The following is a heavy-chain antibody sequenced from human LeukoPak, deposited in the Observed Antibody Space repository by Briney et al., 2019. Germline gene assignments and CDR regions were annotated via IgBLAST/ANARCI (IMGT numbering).Heavy chain of an antibody. CDR1: GGSISSGGYY. V-gene: IGHV4-31*03. CDR2: IYYSGGT. Sequence: SETLSLTCTVSGGSISSGGYYWSWIRQHPGKGLEWIGYIYYSGGTYYNPSLKSRVTISVDTSKNQFSLKLSSVTAADTAVYYCARGPTRDYFDYWGQGTLVTVSS. J-gene: IGHJ4*02. CDR3: ARGPTRDYFDY.